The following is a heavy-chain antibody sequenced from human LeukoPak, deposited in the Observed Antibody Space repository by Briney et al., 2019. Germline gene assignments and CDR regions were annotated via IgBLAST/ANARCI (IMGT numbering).Heavy chain of an antibody. CDR3: ARRSTVMYYFDY. J-gene: IGHJ4*02. CDR1: GGTFSSYA. V-gene: IGHV1-69*13. Sequence: ASVKVSCKASGGTFSSYAISWVRQAPGQGLEWMGGIIPIFGTANYAQKFQGRVTITADESTSTAYMELSSLRSEDTAVYYCARRSTVMYYFDYWGQGTLVTVSS. CDR2: IIPIFGTA. D-gene: IGHD4-17*01.